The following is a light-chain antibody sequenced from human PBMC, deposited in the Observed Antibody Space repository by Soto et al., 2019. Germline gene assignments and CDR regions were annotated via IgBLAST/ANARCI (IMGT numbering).Light chain of an antibody. CDR2: GAS. V-gene: IGKV3-15*01. J-gene: IGKJ1*01. CDR1: QSISSN. CDR3: QQYNNWPRT. Sequence: EFVLTQSPGTLSLSPGERATLSCRASQSISSNLAWYQQKPGQAPRLLIYGASTRATGIPSRFSGSGSGTEFTLTISSLQSEDFAVYYCQQYNNWPRTFGRGTKVDIK.